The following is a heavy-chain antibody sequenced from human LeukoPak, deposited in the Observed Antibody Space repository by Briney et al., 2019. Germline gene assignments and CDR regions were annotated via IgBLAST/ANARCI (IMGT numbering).Heavy chain of an antibody. D-gene: IGHD6-19*01. CDR3: ARGAIAVADPPGRYYYYGMDV. J-gene: IGHJ6*02. CDR2: ISAYNGNT. CDR1: GYTFTSYG. V-gene: IGHV1-18*01. Sequence: PGASVKVSCKASGYTFTSYGISWVRQAPGQGLEWMGWISAYNGNTNYAQKLQGRVTMTTDTSTSTAYMELRSLRSDDTAVYYCARGAIAVADPPGRYYYYGMDVWGQGTTVTVSS.